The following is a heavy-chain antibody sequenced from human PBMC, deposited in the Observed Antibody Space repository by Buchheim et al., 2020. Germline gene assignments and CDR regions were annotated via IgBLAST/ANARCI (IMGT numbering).Heavy chain of an antibody. CDR3: ARDIAAAGTFSYYYGMDV. J-gene: IGHJ6*02. CDR1: GFTFSRYG. Sequence: VQLVESGGGLVQPGGSLRLSCAASGFTFSRYGMHWVRQAPGKGLEWVVLIWYDGSNKNYVDSVQGRLTISRDNSKNTLYLQMNSLRAEDTAVYYCARDIAAAGTFSYYYGMDVWGQGTT. CDR2: IWYDGSNK. V-gene: IGHV3-33*01. D-gene: IGHD6-13*01.